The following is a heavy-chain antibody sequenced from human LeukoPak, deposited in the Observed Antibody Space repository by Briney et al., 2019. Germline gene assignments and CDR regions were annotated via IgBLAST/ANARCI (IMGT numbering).Heavy chain of an antibody. CDR3: ARGRAEDELDH. J-gene: IGHJ4*02. CDR1: GFTFSSYG. CDR2: IWYDGSNK. V-gene: IGHV3-33*01. D-gene: IGHD1-14*01. Sequence: GGSLRLSCAASGFTFSSYGMHWFRQAPGKGLEWVAVIWYDGSNKYYADSVKGRFTISRDNSKNTLYLQMNSLRAEDTAVYYCARGRAEDELDHWGQGTLVTVSS.